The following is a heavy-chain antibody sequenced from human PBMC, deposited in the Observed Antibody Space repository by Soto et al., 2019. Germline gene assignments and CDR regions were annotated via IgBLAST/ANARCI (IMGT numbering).Heavy chain of an antibody. J-gene: IGHJ6*03. Sequence: SETLSLTCAVYGGSFSGYYRSWIRQPPGKGLEWIGEINHSGSTNYNPSLKSRVTISVDTSKNQFSLKLSSVTAADTAVYYCARGRLGLSAYYYYMDVWGKGTTVTVSS. CDR3: ARGRLGLSAYYYYMDV. V-gene: IGHV4-34*01. D-gene: IGHD3-16*01. CDR2: INHSGST. CDR1: GGSFSGYY.